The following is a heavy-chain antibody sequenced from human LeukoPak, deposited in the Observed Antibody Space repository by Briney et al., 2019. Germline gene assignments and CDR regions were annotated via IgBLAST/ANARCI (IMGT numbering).Heavy chain of an antibody. D-gene: IGHD5-12*01. CDR2: VYYSGGT. Sequence: SETLSLTCTVSGGSISSYYWSWIRQPPGKGLEWIGYVYYSGGTNYNPSLKSRVTISVDTSKNQFSLKLSSVTAADTAVYYCAKAEDSGHIKGGAFDIWGQGTMVTVSS. J-gene: IGHJ3*02. CDR3: AKAEDSGHIKGGAFDI. CDR1: GGSISSYY. V-gene: IGHV4-59*01.